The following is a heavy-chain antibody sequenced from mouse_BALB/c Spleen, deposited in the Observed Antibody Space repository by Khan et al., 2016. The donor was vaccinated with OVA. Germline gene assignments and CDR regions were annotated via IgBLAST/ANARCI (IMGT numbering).Heavy chain of an antibody. CDR3: ARDSNFDY. J-gene: IGHJ2*01. V-gene: IGHV5-17*02. Sequence: EVELVESGGGLVQPGGSRKLSCAASGFTFSRFGMHWVRQAPEKGLEWVAYISSGSSTIYYADTVKGRFTISRDNPKNTLFLQMTSLRSDDTAMYYCARDSNFDYWGQGTTLTFSS. CDR1: GFTFSRFG. CDR2: ISSGSSTI.